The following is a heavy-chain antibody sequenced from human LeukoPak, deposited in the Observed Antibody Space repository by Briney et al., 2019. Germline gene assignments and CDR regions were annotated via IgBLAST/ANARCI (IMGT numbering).Heavy chain of an antibody. CDR2: TYYSGST. D-gene: IGHD6-13*01. CDR3: ARMYSSSCIDY. CDR1: GGSISSSSYY. J-gene: IGHJ4*02. Sequence: WETLSLTCTVSGGSISSSSYYWGWIRQPPGKGLEWIGSTYYSGSTYYNPSLKSRVTISVDTSKNQFSLKLSSVTAADTAVYYCARMYSSSCIDYWGQGTLVTVSS. V-gene: IGHV4-39*01.